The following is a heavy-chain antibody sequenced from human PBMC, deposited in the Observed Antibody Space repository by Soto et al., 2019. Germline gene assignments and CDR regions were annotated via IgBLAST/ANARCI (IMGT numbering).Heavy chain of an antibody. V-gene: IGHV4-31*03. CDR3: ARGANTIFGVVSQRGFDY. Sequence: PSETLSLTCTVSGGSISSGGYYWSWIRQHPGKGLEWIGYIYYSGSTYYNPSLKSRVTIPVDTSKNQFSLKLSSVTAADTAVYYFARGANTIFGVVSQRGFDYWGQGTLVTVSS. D-gene: IGHD3-3*01. CDR2: IYYSGST. CDR1: GGSISSGGYY. J-gene: IGHJ4*02.